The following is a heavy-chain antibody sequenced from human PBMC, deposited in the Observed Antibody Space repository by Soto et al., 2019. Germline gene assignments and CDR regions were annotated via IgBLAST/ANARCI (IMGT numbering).Heavy chain of an antibody. V-gene: IGHV2-5*01. CDR1: GFSLSTSGVG. CDR2: IYWNDDK. CDR3: AHNLVLFARTNWFDP. J-gene: IGHJ5*02. D-gene: IGHD3-16*01. Sequence: QITLKESGPTLVKPTQTLTLTCTFSGFSLSTSGVGVGWFRQPPGKALEWLALIYWNDDKRYSLSLKSRLTITEDTSKNQVVLTMTNMDPVDTATYYCAHNLVLFARTNWFDPWGQGTLVTVSS.